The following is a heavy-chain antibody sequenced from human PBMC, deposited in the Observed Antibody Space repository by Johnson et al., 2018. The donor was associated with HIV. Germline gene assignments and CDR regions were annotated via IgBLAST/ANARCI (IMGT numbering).Heavy chain of an antibody. CDR1: GFTFDDYG. CDR2: INWNGGST. Sequence: VQLVESGGGVVRPGGSLRLSCAASGFTFDDYGMSWVRQAPGKGLGWVSGINWNGGSTGYADSVKGRFTISRDNAKNSLYLQMNSLRAEDTALYYCARDGSGSYYNGHAFDIWGQGTMVTVSS. CDR3: ARDGSGSYYNGHAFDI. V-gene: IGHV3-20*04. J-gene: IGHJ3*02. D-gene: IGHD3-10*01.